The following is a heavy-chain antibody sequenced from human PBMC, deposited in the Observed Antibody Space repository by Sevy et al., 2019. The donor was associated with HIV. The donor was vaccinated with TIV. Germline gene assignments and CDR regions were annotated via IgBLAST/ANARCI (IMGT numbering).Heavy chain of an antibody. CDR1: GYTFTSYG. D-gene: IGHD3-16*01. CDR3: ARDRDYDYIWGTYPYRDY. J-gene: IGHJ4*02. CDR2: ISAYKDNT. Sequence: ASVKVSCKASGYTFTSYGISWVRQAPGQGLEWMGWISAYKDNTNYAQKFQCRVTMTTDTSTFTAYMELRSLRYDDTAVYYCARDRDYDYIWGTYPYRDYWGQGTLVTVSS. V-gene: IGHV1-18*01.